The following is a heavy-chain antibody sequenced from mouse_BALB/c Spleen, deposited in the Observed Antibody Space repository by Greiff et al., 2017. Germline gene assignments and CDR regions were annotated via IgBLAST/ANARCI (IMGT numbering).Heavy chain of an antibody. CDR3: ASLKLGF. CDR1: GYTFTSYY. D-gene: IGHD1-3*01. J-gene: IGHJ2*01. CDR2: INPSNGGT. V-gene: IGHV1S81*02. Sequence: QVQLKQPGAELVKPGASVKLSCTASGYTFTSYYMYWVKQRPGQGLEWIGGINPSNGGTNFNEKFKSKATLTVDKSSSTAYMQLSSLTSEDSAVYYCASLKLGFWGQGTTRTVSS.